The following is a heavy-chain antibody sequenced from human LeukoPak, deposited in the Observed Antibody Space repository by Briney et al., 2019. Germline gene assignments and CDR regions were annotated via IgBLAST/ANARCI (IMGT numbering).Heavy chain of an antibody. D-gene: IGHD3-10*01. CDR2: INSDGSST. V-gene: IGHV3-74*01. CDR1: GFTFSSYW. J-gene: IGHJ4*02. CDR3: ARESVGWFGELLYDY. Sequence: PGGSLRLSCAASGFTFSSYWMHWVRQAPGKGLVWVSRINSDGSSTSYADSVKGRFTISRDNAKNTLYLQMSSLRAEDTAVYYCARESVGWFGELLYDYWGQGTLVAVSS.